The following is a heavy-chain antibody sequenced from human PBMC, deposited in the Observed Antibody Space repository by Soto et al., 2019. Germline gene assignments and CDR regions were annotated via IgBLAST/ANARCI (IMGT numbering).Heavy chain of an antibody. J-gene: IGHJ4*02. Sequence: GGSLRLSCSASGFTFSTYWMHWVRQVPGKELVWVSRINDDGSSTTYADSVKGRFTISRDNAKNTLYLQMNSLRADDTAVYYCARGIDYWGQGTLVTVSS. CDR2: INDDGSST. D-gene: IGHD6-13*01. CDR3: ARGIDY. V-gene: IGHV3-74*01. CDR1: GFTFSTYW.